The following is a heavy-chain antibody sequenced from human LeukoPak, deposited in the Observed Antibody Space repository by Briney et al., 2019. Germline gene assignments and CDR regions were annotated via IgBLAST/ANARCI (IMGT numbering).Heavy chain of an antibody. CDR2: IYYSGST. V-gene: IGHV4-59*08. Sequence: SETLSLTYTVSGGSISSYYWSWIRQPPGKGLEWIGYIYYSGSTNYNPSLKSRVTISVDTSKNQFSLKLSSVTAADTAVYYCARLSPYYYGSGSSSWFDPWGQGTLVTVSS. CDR3: ARLSPYYYGSGSSSWFDP. J-gene: IGHJ5*02. D-gene: IGHD3-10*01. CDR1: GGSISSYY.